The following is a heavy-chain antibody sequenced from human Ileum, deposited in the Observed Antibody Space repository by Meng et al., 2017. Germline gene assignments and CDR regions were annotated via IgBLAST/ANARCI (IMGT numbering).Heavy chain of an antibody. Sequence: QVQLQQWGAGLLKPSETLSLTCVVYGGSFSANHWTWIRQPPGKGLEWIGEINHSGGTNYKPSLKSRVTISVDTSKKQFSLKLTSVTAADTAVYYCASARYDNWGQGTLVTVSS. CDR3: ASARYDN. V-gene: IGHV4-34*01. D-gene: IGHD3-22*01. J-gene: IGHJ4*02. CDR2: INHSGGT. CDR1: GGSFSANH.